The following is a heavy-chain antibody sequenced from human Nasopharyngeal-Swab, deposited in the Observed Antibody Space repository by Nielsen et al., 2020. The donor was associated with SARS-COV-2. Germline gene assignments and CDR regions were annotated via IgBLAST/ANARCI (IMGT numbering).Heavy chain of an antibody. CDR1: GGSFTSYY. J-gene: IGHJ6*03. V-gene: IGHV4-34*01. D-gene: IGHD2-2*01. CDR2: INHSGNT. CDR3: ARSLSGVVPAPILGLGPFYSYYYMDV. Sequence: GSLRLSCVVYGGSFTSYYWGWIRQPPGKGLEWIAEINHSGNTHYNPSLKSRVTMSVDTSKNQFSLRLSSVTAADTAVYYCARSLSGVVPAPILGLGPFYSYYYMDVWGKGTTVTVSS.